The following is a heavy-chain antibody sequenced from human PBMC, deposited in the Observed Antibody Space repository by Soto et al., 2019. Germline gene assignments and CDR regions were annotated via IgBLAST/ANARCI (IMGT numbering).Heavy chain of an antibody. D-gene: IGHD2-15*01. CDR2: INHSGST. J-gene: IGHJ6*03. CDR3: ARAGEIGYCSGGSCYYYYYMDV. CDR1: GGSFSGYY. V-gene: IGHV4-34*01. Sequence: SETLSLTCAVYGGSFSGYYWSWIRQPPGKGLEWIGEINHSGSTNYNPSLKSRVTISVDTSKNQFSLKLSSVTAADTAVYYCARAGEIGYCSGGSCYYYYYMDVWGKGTTVTVSS.